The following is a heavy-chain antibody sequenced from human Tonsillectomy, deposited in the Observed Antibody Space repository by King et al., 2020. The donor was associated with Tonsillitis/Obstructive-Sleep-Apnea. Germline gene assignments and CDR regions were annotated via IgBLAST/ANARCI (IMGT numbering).Heavy chain of an antibody. Sequence: QLQESGPGLVKPSETLSLTCTVSVGSISSYYWSWIRQPPGKGLEWIGYIYYSGSTNYNPSLKSRVTISVDTSKNQFSLKLSSVTAADTAVYYCARGIRGDNDAFDIWGQGTMVTVSS. V-gene: IGHV4-59*01. CDR1: VGSISSYY. D-gene: IGHD3-10*01. J-gene: IGHJ3*02. CDR2: IYYSGST. CDR3: ARGIRGDNDAFDI.